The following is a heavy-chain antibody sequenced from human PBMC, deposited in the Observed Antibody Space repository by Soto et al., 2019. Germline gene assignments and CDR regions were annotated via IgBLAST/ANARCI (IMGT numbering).Heavy chain of an antibody. Sequence: QVQLVECGGGLVKPGGSLRLSCAASGFNFSDYYMSWICQAPVKGVEWVSYISSSGSTIYYADSVKGRFTISRDNAKNSLYLQMNILRAEDTAVYYCARVGNYTKTYFDYWGQGTLVTVSS. V-gene: IGHV3-11*01. CDR2: ISSSGSTI. D-gene: IGHD1-7*01. CDR1: GFNFSDYY. CDR3: ARVGNYTKTYFDY. J-gene: IGHJ4*02.